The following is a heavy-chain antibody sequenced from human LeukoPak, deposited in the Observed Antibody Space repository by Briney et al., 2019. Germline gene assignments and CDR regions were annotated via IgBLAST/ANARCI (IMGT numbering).Heavy chain of an antibody. J-gene: IGHJ4*02. CDR2: IYSGGST. CDR1: GFTVSSNY. V-gene: IGHV3-66*01. CDR3: ARESGYCSSTSCRYYFDY. D-gene: IGHD2-2*01. Sequence: GGSLRLSCAASGFTVSSNYMSWVRQAPGKGLEWASVIYSGGSTYYADSVKGRFTISRDNSKNTLYLQMNSLRAEDTAVYYCARESGYCSSTSCRYYFDYWGQGTLVTVSS.